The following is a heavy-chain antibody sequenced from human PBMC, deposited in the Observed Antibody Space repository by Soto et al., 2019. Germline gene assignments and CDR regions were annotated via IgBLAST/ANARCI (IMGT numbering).Heavy chain of an antibody. J-gene: IGHJ6*02. CDR2: IWYDGSNK. Sequence: QVQLVESGGGVVQPGRSLRLSCAASGFTFSSYGMHWVRQAPGKGLEWVAVIWYDGSNKYYADSVKGRFTISRDNSKNTLYLQMNSLIAEDTAVYYCARDHDPYYDYVWGSMDVWGQGTTVTVSS. CDR3: ARDHDPYYDYVWGSMDV. CDR1: GFTFSSYG. V-gene: IGHV3-33*01. D-gene: IGHD3-16*01.